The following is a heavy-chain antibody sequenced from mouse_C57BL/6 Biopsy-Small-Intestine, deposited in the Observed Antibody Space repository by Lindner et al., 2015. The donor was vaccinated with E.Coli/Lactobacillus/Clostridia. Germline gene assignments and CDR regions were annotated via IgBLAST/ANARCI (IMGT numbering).Heavy chain of an antibody. CDR1: GYTFTGYS. V-gene: IGHV1-72*04. D-gene: IGHD1-1*01. Sequence: SVKVSCKASGYTFTGYSMHWVRQAPGQGLEWMGWISPYSGAVKYAQKFQGRVTMTRDTSINTAYMELGSLRSDDTAVYYCARDTQSPYTSGCYDYWGQGTLVTVSS. CDR3: ARDTQSPYTSGCYDY. J-gene: IGHJ4*01. CDR2: ISPYSGAV.